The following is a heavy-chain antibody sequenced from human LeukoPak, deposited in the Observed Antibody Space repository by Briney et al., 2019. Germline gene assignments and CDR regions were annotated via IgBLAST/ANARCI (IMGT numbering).Heavy chain of an antibody. D-gene: IGHD3-10*01. CDR3: ARDQSSYGSGSYSNWFDP. CDR1: GGTFSSYA. V-gene: IGHV1-69*04. Sequence: SVKVSCKASGGTFSSYAISWVRQAPGQGLEWMGRIIPILGMANYAQKFQGRVTITADKSTSTAYMELSSLRSEDTAVYYCARDQSSYGSGSYSNWFDPWGQGTLVTVSS. J-gene: IGHJ5*02. CDR2: IIPILGMA.